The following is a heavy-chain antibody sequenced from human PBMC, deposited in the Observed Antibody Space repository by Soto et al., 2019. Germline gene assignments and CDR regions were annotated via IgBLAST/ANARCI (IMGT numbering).Heavy chain of an antibody. J-gene: IGHJ5*02. Sequence: GASVKVSCKAPGYTFTALYMNWVRQAPGQGLEWMGWVNPNTGLTKYAQKFQGRVIMTRDTSINTAYMELSGLTSDDTAVYYCTTLRLDPWGQGTLVTVSS. D-gene: IGHD3-9*01. CDR1: GYTFTALY. CDR3: TTLRLDP. CDR2: VNPNTGLT. V-gene: IGHV1-2*02.